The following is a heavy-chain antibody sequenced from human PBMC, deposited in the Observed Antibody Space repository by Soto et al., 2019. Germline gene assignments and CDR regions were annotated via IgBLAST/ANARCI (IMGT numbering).Heavy chain of an antibody. Sequence: QVLLQQWGAGLLKPSETLSLTCAVYGGSFSDYYWSWIRQPPGKGLEWIGEINHSGSTNYNPSLXSXVNXSVDTSKNQFSLKLSSVTAADTAVYYCARTSRFEYWGQGTLVTVSS. CDR1: GGSFSDYY. CDR2: INHSGST. D-gene: IGHD6-6*01. CDR3: ARTSRFEY. V-gene: IGHV4-34*01. J-gene: IGHJ4*02.